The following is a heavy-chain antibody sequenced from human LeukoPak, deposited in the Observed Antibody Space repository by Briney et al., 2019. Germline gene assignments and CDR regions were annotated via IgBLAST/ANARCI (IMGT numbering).Heavy chain of an antibody. Sequence: ASVKVSCKASGYXFTGYYMHWVRQAPGQGLEWMGWINPNSGGTNYAQKFQGRVTMTRDTSISTAYMELSRLRSDDTAVYYCARDSGSGWYSGYFDLWGRGTLVTVSS. CDR3: ARDSGSGWYSGYFDL. CDR2: INPNSGGT. V-gene: IGHV1-2*02. CDR1: GYXFTGYY. D-gene: IGHD6-19*01. J-gene: IGHJ2*01.